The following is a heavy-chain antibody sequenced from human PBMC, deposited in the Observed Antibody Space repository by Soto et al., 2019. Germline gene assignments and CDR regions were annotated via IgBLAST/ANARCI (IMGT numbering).Heavy chain of an antibody. V-gene: IGHV4-59*01. CDR3: ARTVSLEWFDP. CDR1: GGSISSYY. D-gene: IGHD2-21*02. Sequence: PSETLSLTCTVSGGSISSYYWSWIRQPPGKGLEWIGYIYYSGSTNYNPSLKSRVTISVDTSKNQFSLKLSSVTAADTAVYYCARTVSLEWFDPWGQGTLVTVS. J-gene: IGHJ5*02. CDR2: IYYSGST.